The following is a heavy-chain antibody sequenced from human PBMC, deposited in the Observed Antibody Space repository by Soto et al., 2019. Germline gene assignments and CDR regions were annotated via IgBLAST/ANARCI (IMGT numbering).Heavy chain of an antibody. V-gene: IGHV3-23*01. D-gene: IGHD2-15*01. CDR1: GFTFSSYA. CDR2: ISGSGGRT. CDR3: AKDYCIGGSCYWTDY. Sequence: EVHLLESGGGLIQPGGSLRLSCAASGFTFSSYAMSWVRQAPGKGLEWVSGISGSGGRTYYADSVKGRFTISRDNSKNTLYLQVNSLRVEDTAVYYCAKDYCIGGSCYWTDYWGQGTLVTVSS. J-gene: IGHJ4*02.